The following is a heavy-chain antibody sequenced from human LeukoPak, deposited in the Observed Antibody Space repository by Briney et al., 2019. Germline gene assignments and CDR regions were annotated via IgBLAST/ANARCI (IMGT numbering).Heavy chain of an antibody. CDR2: IYYSGST. J-gene: IGHJ4*02. CDR3: ARVGDSSNYYFDY. V-gene: IGHV4-30-4*01. CDR1: GGSINNGGYY. Sequence: SETLSLTCTVSGGSINNGGYYWSWIRQHPGKGLEWIGYIYYSGSTYYNPSLKSRVTISVDRSKNQFSLKLSSVTAADTAMYYCARVGDSSNYYFDYWGQGTLVTVSS. D-gene: IGHD6-13*01.